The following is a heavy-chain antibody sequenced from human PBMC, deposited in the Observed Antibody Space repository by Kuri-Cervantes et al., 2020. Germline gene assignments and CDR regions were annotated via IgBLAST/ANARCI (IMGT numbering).Heavy chain of an antibody. CDR3: AKGLWGSSGYLGDYFDY. J-gene: IGHJ4*02. CDR1: GFTFDDYA. V-gene: IGHV3-9*01. Sequence: GGSRCLSCAASGFTFDDYAMHWVRQAPGKGLEWVAGISWNSGSIGYADSVKGRFTISRDNSKNTLYLQMNSLRAEDTAVYYCAKGLWGSSGYLGDYFDYWGQGTLVTVSS. D-gene: IGHD3-22*01. CDR2: ISWNSGSI.